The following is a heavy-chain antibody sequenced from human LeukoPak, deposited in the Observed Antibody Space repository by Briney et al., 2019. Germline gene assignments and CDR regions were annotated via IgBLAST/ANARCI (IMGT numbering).Heavy chain of an antibody. CDR2: INPNSGGT. V-gene: IGHV1-2*06. D-gene: IGHD2-8*01. CDR1: GYTFTSYG. Sequence: ASVKVSCTASGYTFTSYGISWVRQAPGQGLEWMGRINPNSGGTNYAQKFQGRVTMTRDTSISTAYMELSRLRSDDTAVYYCAREDEYCTNGVCYLHFDYWGQGTLVTVSS. CDR3: AREDEYCTNGVCYLHFDY. J-gene: IGHJ4*02.